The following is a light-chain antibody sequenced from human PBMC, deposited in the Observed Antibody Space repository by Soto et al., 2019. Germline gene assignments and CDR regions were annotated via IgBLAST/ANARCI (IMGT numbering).Light chain of an antibody. CDR1: SSDVGAYNY. CDR3: TSYTSTSTYD. V-gene: IGLV2-14*01. J-gene: IGLJ1*01. Sequence: QSVLTQPASVSGPPGQSITISCTGTSSDVGAYNYVSWYQHHPGKAPRLVIYDVTNRPSGISDRFSGSKSGNTASLTISGLLAEDEADYYCTSYTSTSTYDFGSGTKVTVL. CDR2: DVT.